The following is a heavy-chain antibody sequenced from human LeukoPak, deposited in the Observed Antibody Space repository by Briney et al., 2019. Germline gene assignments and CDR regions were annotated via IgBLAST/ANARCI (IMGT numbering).Heavy chain of an antibody. CDR1: GFTFSSYA. D-gene: IGHD3-10*01. Sequence: GGSLRHSCAASGFTFSSYAMHWVRQAPGRGLEWVAVISYDGSNKYYADSVKGRFTISRDNSKNTLYLQMNSLRAEDTAVYYCARESQAYYYGSGSANYWGQGTLVTVSS. CDR2: ISYDGSNK. CDR3: ARESQAYYYGSGSANY. V-gene: IGHV3-30*04. J-gene: IGHJ4*02.